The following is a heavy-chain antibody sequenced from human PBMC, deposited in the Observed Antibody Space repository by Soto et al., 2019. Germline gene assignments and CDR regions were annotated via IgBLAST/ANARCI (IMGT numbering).Heavy chain of an antibody. J-gene: IGHJ4*02. CDR2: ISANTGNT. V-gene: IGHV1-18*01. CDR1: GDAFTSYG. D-gene: IGHD1-26*01. Sequence: GASVEVCWKASGDAFTSYGSNWVRQSPGQGLEWMGWISANTGNTNFAQKLQGRVTMTTDTSTSTAYMELRSLKSDDTAVYYCARDGRYSGSYGGYYFDYWGQGTLVTVSS. CDR3: ARDGRYSGSYGGYYFDY.